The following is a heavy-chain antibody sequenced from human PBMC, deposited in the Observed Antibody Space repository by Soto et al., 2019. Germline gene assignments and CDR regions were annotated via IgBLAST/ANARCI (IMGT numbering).Heavy chain of an antibody. CDR3: TTELTKFTIFGVVNFDY. Sequence: PGGSLRLSCAASGFTFSNAWMNWVRQAPGKGLEWVGRIKSKTDGGTTDYAAPVKGRFTISRDDSKNTLYLQMNSLKTEDTAVYYCTTELTKFTIFGVVNFDYWGQGTLVTVSS. V-gene: IGHV3-15*07. J-gene: IGHJ4*02. CDR2: IKSKTDGGTT. CDR1: GFTFSNAW. D-gene: IGHD3-3*01.